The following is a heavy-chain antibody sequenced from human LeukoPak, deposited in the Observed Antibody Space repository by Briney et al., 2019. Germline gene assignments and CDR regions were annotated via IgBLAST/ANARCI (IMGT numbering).Heavy chain of an antibody. D-gene: IGHD6-6*01. CDR1: GFTFSSYS. V-gene: IGHV3-21*01. Sequence: GGSLRLSCAASGFTFSSYSMNWVRQAPGKGLGWVSSISSSSSYIYYADSVKGRFTISRDNAKNSLYLQMNSLRAEDTAVYYCATRAVYSSSRGAFDIWGQGTMVTVSS. J-gene: IGHJ3*02. CDR3: ATRAVYSSSRGAFDI. CDR2: ISSSSSYI.